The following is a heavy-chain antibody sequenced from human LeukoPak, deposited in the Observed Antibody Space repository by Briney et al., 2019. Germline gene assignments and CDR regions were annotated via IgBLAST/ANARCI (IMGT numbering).Heavy chain of an antibody. D-gene: IGHD3-10*01. CDR3: AKDFGGHDY. CDR1: GFMFSSNW. CDR2: IKEDGTET. Sequence: GGSLRLSCAASGFMFSSNWMSWVRLAPGKGLEWVANIKEDGTETYYVDSVKGRFTISRDNAKNSLYLQMNSLRVEDTAVYYCAKDFGGHDYWGQGTLVTVSS. V-gene: IGHV3-7*03. J-gene: IGHJ4*02.